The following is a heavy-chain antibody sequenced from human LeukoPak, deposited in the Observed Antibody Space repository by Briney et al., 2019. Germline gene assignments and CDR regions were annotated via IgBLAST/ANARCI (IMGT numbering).Heavy chain of an antibody. J-gene: IGHJ6*02. Sequence: GGSLRLSCAASGFTFSSYAMHWVRQAPGKGLKWVAIISYDGSNKYYADSVKGRFTISRDNSKNTLYVQMNTLRAEDTAVYYCARDAARYHYYYGMDVWGQGTTVTVSS. CDR2: ISYDGSNK. D-gene: IGHD3-16*02. V-gene: IGHV3-30*04. CDR1: GFTFSSYA. CDR3: ARDAARYHYYYGMDV.